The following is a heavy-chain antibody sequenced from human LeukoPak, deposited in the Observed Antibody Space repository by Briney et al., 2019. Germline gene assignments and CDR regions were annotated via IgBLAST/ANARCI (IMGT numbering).Heavy chain of an antibody. Sequence: ASVKVSCKASGYTFTSYAMHWVRQAPGQRLEWMGWINAGNGNTKYSQKFQGRVTITRDTSASTAYMELSSLRSEDTAVYYCAMRIAAADAFDIWGQGTTVTVSS. CDR1: GYTFTSYA. J-gene: IGHJ3*02. V-gene: IGHV1-3*01. D-gene: IGHD6-13*01. CDR2: INAGNGNT. CDR3: AMRIAAADAFDI.